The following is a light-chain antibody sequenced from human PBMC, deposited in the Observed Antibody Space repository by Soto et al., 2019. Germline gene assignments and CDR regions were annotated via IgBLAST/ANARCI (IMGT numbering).Light chain of an antibody. CDR3: QQYNNWPLT. Sequence: EIVMTQSPATLSVSPGERATLSCRASQSVSSNLAWYQQKPGQATRLLIYDASTRATGIPARFSGSESGTEFTLTISSLQSEDFAVYYCQQYNNWPLTFGQGTRLEIK. CDR2: DAS. V-gene: IGKV3-15*01. J-gene: IGKJ5*01. CDR1: QSVSSN.